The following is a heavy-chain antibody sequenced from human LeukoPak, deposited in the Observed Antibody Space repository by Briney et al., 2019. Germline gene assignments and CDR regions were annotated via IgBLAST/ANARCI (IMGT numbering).Heavy chain of an antibody. V-gene: IGHV3-23*01. D-gene: IGHD3-10*01. J-gene: IGHJ4*02. CDR3: TKRVDGSGTYYIDY. CDR1: GFTFSSYW. Sequence: SGGSLRLSCAASGFTFSSYWMSWVRQAPGKGLEWVSAIGGSGSSTYYADSVKGRFAISRDNSKNTLFLDMHTLRAEDTALYYCTKRVDGSGTYYIDYWGQGTLVTVSS. CDR2: IGGSGSST.